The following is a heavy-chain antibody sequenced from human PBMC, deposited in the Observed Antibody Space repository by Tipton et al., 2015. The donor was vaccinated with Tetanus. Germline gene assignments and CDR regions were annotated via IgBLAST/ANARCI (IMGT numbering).Heavy chain of an antibody. V-gene: IGHV3-33*01. CDR3: AREADCSGGSGFSGGFDN. CDR2: AWYDGTDK. CDR1: GFIFSSYG. D-gene: IGHD2-15*01. Sequence: SLRLSCAASGFIFSSYGIHWVRQAPGKGLEWVAVAWYDGTDKYYADSVKGRFTISRDNSKNTLDLQMNSLRDEETAVYYCAREADCSGGSGFSGGFDNWGQGTQVPVSS. J-gene: IGHJ4*02.